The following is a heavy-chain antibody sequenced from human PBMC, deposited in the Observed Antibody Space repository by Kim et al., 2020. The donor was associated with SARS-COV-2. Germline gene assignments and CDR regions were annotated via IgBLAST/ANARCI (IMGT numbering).Heavy chain of an antibody. CDR2: IYYSGST. D-gene: IGHD3-22*01. Sequence: SETLSLTCTVSGGSISSSSYYWGWIRQPPGKGLEWIGSIYYSGSTYYNPSLKSRVTISVDTSKNQFSLKLSSVTAADTAVYYCARISYYYDSSGYYPDYWGQGTLVTVSS. CDR3: ARISYYYDSSGYYPDY. J-gene: IGHJ4*02. V-gene: IGHV4-39*01. CDR1: GGSISSSSYY.